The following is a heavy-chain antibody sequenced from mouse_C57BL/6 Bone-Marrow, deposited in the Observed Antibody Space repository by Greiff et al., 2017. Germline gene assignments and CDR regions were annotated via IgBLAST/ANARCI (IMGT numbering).Heavy chain of an antibody. Sequence: VQLQQSGAELVRPGASVKLSCTASGFNIKDDYMHWVKQRPEQGLEWIGWIDPENGDTEYASKFQGKATITADQSSNTAYLQLSSLTSEDAAVYYCTTRRCNDEGYRGKGTTLTVSS. D-gene: IGHD2-12*01. CDR3: TTRRCNDEGY. CDR2: IDPENGDT. V-gene: IGHV14-4*01. CDR1: GFNIKDDY. J-gene: IGHJ2*01.